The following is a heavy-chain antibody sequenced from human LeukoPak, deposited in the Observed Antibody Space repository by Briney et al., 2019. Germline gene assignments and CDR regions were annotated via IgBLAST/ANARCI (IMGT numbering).Heavy chain of an antibody. CDR2: INHSGST. D-gene: IGHD2-21*01. CDR3: ARDWPGYLRGVGLNWFDP. CDR1: GGSFSGYY. V-gene: IGHV4-34*01. Sequence: PSETLSLTCAVYGGSFSGYYWSWIRQPPGKGLEWIGEINHSGSTNYNPSLKSRVTISVDTSKNQFSLKLSSVTAADTAVYYCARDWPGYLRGVGLNWFDPWGQGTLVTVSS. J-gene: IGHJ5*02.